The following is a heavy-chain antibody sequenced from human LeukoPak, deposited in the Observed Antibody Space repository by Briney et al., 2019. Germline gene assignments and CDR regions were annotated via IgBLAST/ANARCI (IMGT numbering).Heavy chain of an antibody. V-gene: IGHV4-39*01. J-gene: IGHJ4*02. CDR2: IYYSGST. CDR3: ARQGYSYGLETFDY. D-gene: IGHD5-18*01. CDR1: GASISGCY. Sequence: SETLSLTCTVSGASISGCYWSWIRQPPGQGLEWIGSIYYSGSTDYNPSLKSRVTISVDTSKNRFSLKLSSVTAADTAVYYCARQGYSYGLETFDYWGQGTLVTVSS.